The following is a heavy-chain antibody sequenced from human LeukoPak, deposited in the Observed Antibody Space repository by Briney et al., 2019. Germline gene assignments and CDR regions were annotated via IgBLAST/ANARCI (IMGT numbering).Heavy chain of an antibody. V-gene: IGHV3-23*01. CDR1: GFTFRDYA. Sequence: GGSLRLSCAASGFTFRDYAMSWVRQAPGKGLEWVSAITNSGAQTFYADSVKGRFTISRDNSKNTLYLQMNSLRDEDTAVYYCGEVGSGNKLDYWGQGTLVTVSS. J-gene: IGHJ4*02. D-gene: IGHD5-12*01. CDR2: ITNSGAQT. CDR3: GEVGSGNKLDY.